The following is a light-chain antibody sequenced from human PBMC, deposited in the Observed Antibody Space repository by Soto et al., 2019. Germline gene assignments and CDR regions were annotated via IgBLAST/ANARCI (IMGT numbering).Light chain of an antibody. CDR1: QSVKTF. Sequence: ETVLTQSPATLSLSPGERATLSCRASQSVKTFLVWYQQRPGQAPRLLIYDASNRAAGIPARFSGSGSGTDFTLTISSLEPEDFAVYYCQQRYNWLLTFGGGTKVDIK. CDR2: DAS. V-gene: IGKV3-11*01. J-gene: IGKJ4*01. CDR3: QQRYNWLLT.